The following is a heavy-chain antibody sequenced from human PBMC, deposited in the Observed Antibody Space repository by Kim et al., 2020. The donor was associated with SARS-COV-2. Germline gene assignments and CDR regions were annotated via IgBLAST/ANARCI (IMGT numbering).Heavy chain of an antibody. CDR3: ARIRGTFTMVRGVMRWYFDL. CDR2: INHSGST. D-gene: IGHD3-10*01. J-gene: IGHJ2*01. Sequence: SETLSLTCAVYGGSFSGYYWSWIRQPPGKGLEWIGEINHSGSTNYNPSLKSRVTISVDTSKNQFSLKLSSVTAADTAVYYCARIRGTFTMVRGVMRWYFDLWGRGTLVTVSS. V-gene: IGHV4-34*01. CDR1: GGSFSGYY.